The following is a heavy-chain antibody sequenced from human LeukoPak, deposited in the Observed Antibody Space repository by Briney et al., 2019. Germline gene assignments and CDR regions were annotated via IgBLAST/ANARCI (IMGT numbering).Heavy chain of an antibody. D-gene: IGHD3-10*01. J-gene: IGHJ4*02. CDR3: AREVWSAMVRGVIRL. CDR2: IYSGGST. V-gene: IGHV3-53*01. Sequence: GGSLRLSCAASGFTVSSNYMSWVRQAPGKGLEWVSVIYSGGSTYYADSVKGRFTISRDNSKNTLYLQMNSLRAEDTAVYYCAREVWSAMVRGVIRLWGQGNPGHRLL. CDR1: GFTVSSNY.